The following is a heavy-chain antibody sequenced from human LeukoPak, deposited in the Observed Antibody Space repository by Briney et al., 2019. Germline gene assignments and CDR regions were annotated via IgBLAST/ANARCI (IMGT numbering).Heavy chain of an antibody. V-gene: IGHV3-21*01. CDR2: ISTSGSNT. CDR1: GFTFSDFD. J-gene: IGHJ4*02. D-gene: IGHD6-13*01. Sequence: KSGGSLGLSCVASGFTFSDFDMNWVRQAPGKGLEWVSSISTSGSNTYYADSVRGRFTISRHNAKNSIYLQLSSLRAEDSAVYYCAKIIAAGTSFDSWGQGALVTASS. CDR3: AKIIAAGTSFDS.